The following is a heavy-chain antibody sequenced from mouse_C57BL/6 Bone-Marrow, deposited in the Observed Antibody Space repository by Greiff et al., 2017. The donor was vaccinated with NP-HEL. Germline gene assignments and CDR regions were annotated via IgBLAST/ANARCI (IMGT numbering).Heavy chain of an antibody. D-gene: IGHD3-2*02. J-gene: IGHJ2*01. Sequence: QVQLKESGPGLVQPSQSLILTCSITGFPITSGYYWIWIRQSPGKPLAWLGYITHSGEPFYNPSLHSPIPITRETSKHQFFLQLNAVTTEDTAMYYCAGDSSGYGDFDYWGQGTTLTVSS. V-gene: IGHV12-3*01. CDR3: AGDSSGYGDFDY. CDR1: GFPITSGYY. CDR2: ITHSGEP.